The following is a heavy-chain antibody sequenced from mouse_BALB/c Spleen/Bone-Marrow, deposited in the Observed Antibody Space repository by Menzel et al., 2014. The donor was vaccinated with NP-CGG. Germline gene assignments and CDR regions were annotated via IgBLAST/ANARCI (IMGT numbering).Heavy chain of an antibody. J-gene: IGHJ2*01. Sequence: EVNLVESGGGLVQPGGSLKLSCAASGFDFSRYWMSWVRQAPGKGLEWIGEINPESRTINYSPSLKDKFIISRDNAKNTLYLRLNKVRSADTALYYCASLDYYGYLNYWGQGTTPTVSS. CDR2: INPESRTI. CDR1: GFDFSRYW. D-gene: IGHD1-1*01. CDR3: ASLDYYGYLNY. V-gene: IGHV4-1*02.